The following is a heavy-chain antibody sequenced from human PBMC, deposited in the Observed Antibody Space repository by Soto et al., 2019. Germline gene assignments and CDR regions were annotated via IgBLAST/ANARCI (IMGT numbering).Heavy chain of an antibody. J-gene: IGHJ6*02. D-gene: IGHD5-18*01. Sequence: QVQLVQSGAEVKKPGSSVKVSCKASGGTFSSYAISWVRQAPGQGLEWMGGIIPIFGTANYAQKFQGRVTITADESTSTAYMELSSLRSEDTAVYYCPRGRYDPASYHTAMVTSRYYYGMDVWGQGTTVTVSS. CDR2: IIPIFGTA. CDR1: GGTFSSYA. V-gene: IGHV1-69*01. CDR3: PRGRYDPASYHTAMVTSRYYYGMDV.